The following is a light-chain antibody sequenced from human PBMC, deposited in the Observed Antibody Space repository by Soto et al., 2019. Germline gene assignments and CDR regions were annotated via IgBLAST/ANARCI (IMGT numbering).Light chain of an antibody. J-gene: IGKJ4*01. V-gene: IGKV4-1*01. CDR3: QQYYSTPLT. CDR2: WAS. CDR1: QSVLHSSNNYNY. Sequence: DIVMTQSPDSLAVSLGERATINCKASQSVLHSSNNYNYLAWFQQKPGQPPKLLLYWASTRESGVPDRFSGSGSGTDFTLTISSLQAEDVAVYYCQQYYSTPLTFGGGTKVEIK.